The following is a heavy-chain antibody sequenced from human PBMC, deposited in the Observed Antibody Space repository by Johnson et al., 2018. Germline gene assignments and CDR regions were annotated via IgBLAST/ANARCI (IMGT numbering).Heavy chain of an antibody. CDR3: ARPMVYGSRTSGYKSLYYYGMDV. Sequence: VQLVQSGGGVVQPGRSLRLCCAASGFTFSSYSMNWVRQAPGTGLEWVSSSSSSSSYIYYADSVTGRFTISRDNAKNSLYLQMNSLRAEYTAVYYCARPMVYGSRTSGYKSLYYYGMDVLGQGTTVTVSS. D-gene: IGHD2-2*02. V-gene: IGHV3-21*01. CDR1: GFTFSSYS. J-gene: IGHJ6*02. CDR2: SSSSSSYI.